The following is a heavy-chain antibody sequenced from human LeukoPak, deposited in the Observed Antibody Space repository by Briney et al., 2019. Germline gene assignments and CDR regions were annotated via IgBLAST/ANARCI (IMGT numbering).Heavy chain of an antibody. CDR3: VRASVWWSREGTYFDY. J-gene: IGHJ4*02. Sequence: PSETLSLTCAVYGGSFSGYYWSWIRQPPGKGLEWIGEINHSGSTNYNPSLKSRVTISVDTSKNQFSLKLSSVTAADTAVYYCVRASVWWSREGTYFDYWGQGTLVTVSS. V-gene: IGHV4-34*01. CDR1: GGSFSGYY. D-gene: IGHD2-15*01. CDR2: INHSGST.